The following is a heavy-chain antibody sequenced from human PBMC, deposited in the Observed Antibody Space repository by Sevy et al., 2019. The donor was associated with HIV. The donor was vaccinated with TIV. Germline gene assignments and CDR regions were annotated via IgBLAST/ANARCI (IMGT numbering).Heavy chain of an antibody. CDR1: GGSITSLS. J-gene: IGHJ4*02. CDR3: AGENARGRGYS. CDR2: IYYNGHI. D-gene: IGHD3-3*02. V-gene: IGHV4-59*08. Sequence: SETLSLTCTVSGGSITSLSRNWIRQPPGKGLEWIANIYYNGHINYNPSLKSRVTLSLDTSKNQFSLRLSSVTAADTAMYYCAGENARGRGYSWGQGTLVTVSS.